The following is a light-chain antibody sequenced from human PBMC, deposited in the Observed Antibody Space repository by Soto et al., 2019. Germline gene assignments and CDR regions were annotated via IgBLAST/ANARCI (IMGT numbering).Light chain of an antibody. Sequence: DLQMTQSPSSLSASVGDRVTITCRASQSISSHLNWYQHKPGKAPKLLIYAASSLQSGVPSRFSGSGSGTEFTLTISRLQPEDSATYYCQQSYGTPFSFGPGTKADI. CDR2: AAS. CDR1: QSISSH. J-gene: IGKJ3*01. CDR3: QQSYGTPFS. V-gene: IGKV1-39*01.